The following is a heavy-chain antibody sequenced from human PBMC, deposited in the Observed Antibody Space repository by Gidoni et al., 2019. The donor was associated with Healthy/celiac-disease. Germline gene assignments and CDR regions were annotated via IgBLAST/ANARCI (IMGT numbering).Heavy chain of an antibody. V-gene: IGHV3-13*05. Sequence: EVQLVESGGGLVQPGGSLSPSCASSGFTFRSYDMHWCGHATGKGLECDSAIGTDEDPYYPGSVKGRFTISIENAKNYLYLQMKSRRASDTDVYYCARGSNRVHCSSTSCYENAFDIWGQGTMVTVSS. D-gene: IGHD2-2*01. CDR1: GFTFRSYD. CDR2: IGTDEDP. CDR3: ARGSNRVHCSSTSCYENAFDI. J-gene: IGHJ3*02.